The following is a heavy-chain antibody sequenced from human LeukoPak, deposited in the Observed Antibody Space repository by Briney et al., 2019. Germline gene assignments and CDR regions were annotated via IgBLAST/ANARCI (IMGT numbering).Heavy chain of an antibody. CDR3: AKSTYYDYVWGSYRRRFDY. CDR1: GFTFSIYA. V-gene: IGHV3-23*01. Sequence: GGSLRLSCAASGFTFSIYAMRWVRHAPGKGLEYVSALSGIGGSTYFADSVKGRFTISRDNSKNTLYLQMNSLRAEDTAVYYCAKSTYYDYVWGSYRRRFDYWGQGTLVTVSS. CDR2: LSGIGGST. D-gene: IGHD3-16*02. J-gene: IGHJ4*02.